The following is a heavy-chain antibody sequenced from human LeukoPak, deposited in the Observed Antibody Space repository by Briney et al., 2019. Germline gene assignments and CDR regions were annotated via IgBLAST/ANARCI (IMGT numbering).Heavy chain of an antibody. D-gene: IGHD6-19*01. CDR3: ARDLPPGSSGWYLGY. CDR2: MTGSGGST. J-gene: IGHJ4*02. V-gene: IGHV3-23*01. CDR1: GFTFSNYA. Sequence: GGSLRLSCAASGFTFSNYAMNWVRQAPGKGLEWVSTMTGSGGSTYYADSVKGRFTISRDNAKNSLYLQMNSLRDEDTAVYYCARDLPPGSSGWYLGYWGQGTLVTVSS.